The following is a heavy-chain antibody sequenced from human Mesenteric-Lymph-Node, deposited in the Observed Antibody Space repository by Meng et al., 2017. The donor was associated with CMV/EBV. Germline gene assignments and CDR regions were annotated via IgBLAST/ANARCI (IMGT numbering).Heavy chain of an antibody. CDR3: AKDQGVVVVPAAIRGDDY. Sequence: GESLKISCAASGFTFTIYAMTWVRQAPGKGLEWVSGISRSGGSTYYADSVKGRFTISRDNSKNTLYVQMNRLRVEDTAVYYCAKDQGVVVVPAAIRGDDYWGQGTLVTVSS. J-gene: IGHJ4*02. D-gene: IGHD2-2*02. V-gene: IGHV3-23*01. CDR1: GFTFTIYA. CDR2: ISRSGGST.